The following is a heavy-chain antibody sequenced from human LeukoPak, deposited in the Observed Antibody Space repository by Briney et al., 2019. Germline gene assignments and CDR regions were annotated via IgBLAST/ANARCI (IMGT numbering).Heavy chain of an antibody. V-gene: IGHV3-23*01. CDR2: ITNSGDST. J-gene: IGHJ3*02. CDR1: GFTFSSYA. CDR3: AKGLGGFDK. D-gene: IGHD2-15*01. Sequence: GGSLRLSCAASGFTFSSYAMSWVRQAPGKGLEWVSSITNSGDSTYYADSVKGRFIISRDNSKNTLSLQMYSPRVEDTAVYYCAKGLGGFDKWGQGTMVIVSS.